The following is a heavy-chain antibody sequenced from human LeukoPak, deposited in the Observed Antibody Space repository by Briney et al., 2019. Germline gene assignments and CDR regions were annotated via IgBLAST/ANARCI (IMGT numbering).Heavy chain of an antibody. CDR3: ARGVEDAFDI. CDR1: GYTFTGYY. V-gene: IGHV1-2*02. CDR2: INPNSGGT. D-gene: IGHD2-15*01. J-gene: IGHJ3*02. Sequence: ASVKVSCKASGYTFTGYYMHWVRQAPGQGLEWMGWINPNSGGTNYAQKFQGRVTMTRDTSTSTVYMELSSLRSEDTAVYYCARGVEDAFDIWGQGTMVTVSS.